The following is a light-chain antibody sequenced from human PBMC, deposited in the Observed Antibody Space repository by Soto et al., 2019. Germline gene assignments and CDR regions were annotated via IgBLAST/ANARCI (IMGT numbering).Light chain of an antibody. CDR3: SSYTSSSTLE. V-gene: IGLV2-14*01. Sequence: QSALTQPASVSGSPGQSITISCTGTSSDVGGYKYVSWYQQHPGKAPKLMIYNVSNRPSGVSNRFSGSKSGNTASLTISGLQAEDEADYYCSSYTSSSTLEFGGGTKLTVL. CDR1: SSDVGGYKY. J-gene: IGLJ2*01. CDR2: NVS.